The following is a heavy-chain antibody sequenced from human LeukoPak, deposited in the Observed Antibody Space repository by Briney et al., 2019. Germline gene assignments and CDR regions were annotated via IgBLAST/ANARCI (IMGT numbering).Heavy chain of an antibody. CDR2: ISGSGGST. D-gene: IGHD3-9*01. J-gene: IGHJ4*02. CDR1: GFTFSSYA. Sequence: GGSLRLSCAASGFTFSSYAMRWVRQAPGKGLEWVSAISGSGGSTYYADSVEGRFTISRDNSKNTLYLQMNSLRAEDTAVYYCAKDDYDILTGYPYYFDYWGQGTLVTVSS. V-gene: IGHV3-23*01. CDR3: AKDDYDILTGYPYYFDY.